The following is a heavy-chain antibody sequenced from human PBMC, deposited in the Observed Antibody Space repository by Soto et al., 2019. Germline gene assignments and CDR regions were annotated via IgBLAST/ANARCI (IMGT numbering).Heavy chain of an antibody. D-gene: IGHD3-10*01. V-gene: IGHV3-73*01. Sequence: GGSLRLSCAASGFTFSGSAMHWVRQASGKGLEWVGRIRSKANSYATAYAASVKGRFTISRDDSKNTAYLQMNSLKTEDTAVYYCTRPHIKWDYYGSGSYYPNYYYYYMDVWGKGTTVTVSS. CDR2: IRSKANSYAT. CDR3: TRPHIKWDYYGSGSYYPNYYYYYMDV. CDR1: GFTFSGSA. J-gene: IGHJ6*03.